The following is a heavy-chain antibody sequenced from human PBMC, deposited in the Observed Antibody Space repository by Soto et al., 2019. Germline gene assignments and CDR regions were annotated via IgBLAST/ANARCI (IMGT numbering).Heavy chain of an antibody. Sequence: GGSLRLSCAASGFTFSRDGMSWVRQAPGKGLEWVSLITDNGGSTYYADSVKGRFTISRDNTKNTLFLQMNSLGAEDTAVYYCAKGIEGPWDYYYGMDVWGQGTTVTVSS. J-gene: IGHJ6*02. V-gene: IGHV3-23*01. CDR3: AKGIEGPWDYYYGMDV. CDR1: GFTFSRDG. D-gene: IGHD3-16*02. CDR2: ITDNGGST.